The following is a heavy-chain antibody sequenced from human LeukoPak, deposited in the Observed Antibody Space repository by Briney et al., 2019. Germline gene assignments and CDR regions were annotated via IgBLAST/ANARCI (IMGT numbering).Heavy chain of an antibody. D-gene: IGHD2-2*01. V-gene: IGHV1-8*01. J-gene: IGHJ5*02. CDR2: MNPNNGNT. Sequence: ASVKVSCKASGYTFTSYDINWVRQATGQGREWMGWMNPNNGNTGYAQKFQGRVTMTRNTSISTAYMELSSLRSEDSAVYYCARGYCYSTSCYQNWSDPWGQGTLVTVSS. CDR1: GYTFTSYD. CDR3: ARGYCYSTSCYQNWSDP.